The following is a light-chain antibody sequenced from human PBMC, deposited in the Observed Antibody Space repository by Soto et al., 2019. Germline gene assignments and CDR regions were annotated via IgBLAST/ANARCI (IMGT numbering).Light chain of an antibody. CDR2: AAS. Sequence: DIQMTQSPSSLSASLGDRITITCRASQAIRSDLAWYRQKPGTAPKRLIFAASNLQSGVPSRFSGSGSGTEFTLTITSLQPEDFAPYYCLQYNSYPWTFGQGTKVEIK. J-gene: IGKJ1*01. V-gene: IGKV1-17*01. CDR1: QAIRSD. CDR3: LQYNSYPWT.